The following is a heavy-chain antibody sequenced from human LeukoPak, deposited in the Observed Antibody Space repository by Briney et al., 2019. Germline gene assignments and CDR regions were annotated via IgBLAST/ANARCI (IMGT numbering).Heavy chain of an antibody. D-gene: IGHD3-22*01. J-gene: IGHJ5*01. CDR3: AKDSGYYDSSGPDS. Sequence: GGSLRLSRAASGFTFSSYWMSWVRQAPGKGLEWVANIKLDGSEKYYVDSVKGRFTISRDNAKNTVYLQMNSLRADDTAVYYCAKDSGYYDSSGPDSWGQGTLVTVSS. V-gene: IGHV3-7*01. CDR2: IKLDGSEK. CDR1: GFTFSSYW.